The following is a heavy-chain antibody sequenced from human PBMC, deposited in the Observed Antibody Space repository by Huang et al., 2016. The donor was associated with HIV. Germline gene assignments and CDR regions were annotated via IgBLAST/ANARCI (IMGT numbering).Heavy chain of an antibody. Sequence: QITLKESGPTVIKPTQTLTLTCSFSGFSLNHNGVGVGWIRQPPGKALEWLVLIYWDDDKRFTPSLKNRITITKDTSKNQVVCTMTNLDPMDTGTYYCAHIGRLGNYYMDVWGNGTTVTVSS. J-gene: IGHJ6*03. V-gene: IGHV2-5*02. CDR2: IYWDDDK. CDR3: AHIGRLGNYYMDV. CDR1: GFSLNHNGVG. D-gene: IGHD7-27*01.